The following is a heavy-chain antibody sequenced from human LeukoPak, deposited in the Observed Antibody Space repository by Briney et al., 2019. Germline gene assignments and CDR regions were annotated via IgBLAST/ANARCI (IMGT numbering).Heavy chain of an antibody. Sequence: PGGSLRLSCAASGFTFSSHAVTWVRQAPGKGLQWVSSISINADDTHYADSVKGRFTISRDSSKTILYLQMNSLRAEDAAVYFCAKGSAAGRPYYFDYWGQGTLVTVSS. V-gene: IGHV3-23*01. CDR3: AKGSAAGRPYYFDY. D-gene: IGHD6-25*01. J-gene: IGHJ4*02. CDR1: GFTFSSHA. CDR2: ISINADDT.